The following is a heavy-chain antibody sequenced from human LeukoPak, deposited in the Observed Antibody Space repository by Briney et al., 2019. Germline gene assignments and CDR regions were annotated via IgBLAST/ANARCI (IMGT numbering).Heavy chain of an antibody. CDR2: INARGDT. CDR1: GWSFNDSY. J-gene: IGHJ5*02. D-gene: IGHD2-2*01. Sequence: SETLSLTCAVSGWSFNDSYWNWVRQPPGKGLEWIGEINARGDTNFNPSLKSRVTISVDTSKSQFSLRLTSTIAADTAVYYCARGQVPAARGYNWFDPWGQGTLATVSS. CDR3: ARGQVPAARGYNWFDP. V-gene: IGHV4-34*01.